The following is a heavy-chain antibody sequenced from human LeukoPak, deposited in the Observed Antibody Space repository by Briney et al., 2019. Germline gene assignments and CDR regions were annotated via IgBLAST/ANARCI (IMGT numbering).Heavy chain of an antibody. CDR2: IYYSGST. D-gene: IGHD3-3*01. J-gene: IGHJ4*02. CDR3: ARTTIFGVVIMRGYFDY. V-gene: IGHV4-59*12. CDR1: GGSFSGYY. Sequence: SETLSLTCAVYGGSFSGYYWSWIRQPPGKGLEWIGYIYYSGSTNYNPSLKSRVTISVDTSKNQFSLKLSSVTAADTAVYYCARTTIFGVVIMRGYFDYWGQGTLVTVSS.